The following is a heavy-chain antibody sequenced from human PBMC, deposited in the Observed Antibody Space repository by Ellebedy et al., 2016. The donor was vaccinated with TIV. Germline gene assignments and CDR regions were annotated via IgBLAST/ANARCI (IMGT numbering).Heavy chain of an antibody. CDR3: ARRGPAAAHYYMDV. D-gene: IGHD6-13*01. CDR1: GSAFRPNP. CDR2: IRTNRYNT. J-gene: IGHJ6*03. V-gene: IGHV3-23*01. Sequence: GGSLRLPXKAFGSAFRPNPMNWVCRPPGKGLQWLPIIRTNRYNTLYPDPVKGRFTIPRDDSKKTLYLQMNRLRAEDTAVYYCARRGPAAAHYYMDVWGKGTTVIVSS.